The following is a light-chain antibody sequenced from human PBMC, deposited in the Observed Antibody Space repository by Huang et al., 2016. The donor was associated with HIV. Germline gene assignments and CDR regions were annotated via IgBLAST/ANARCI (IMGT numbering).Light chain of an antibody. CDR1: QSLLHSNAYNY. V-gene: IGKV2-28*01. Sequence: DIVMTQSPLSLPVTPGEPASISCRSSQSLLHSNAYNYLDWYLQKPGHSPQLLIYLGSNRASGVPDRFSGSGSGTDFTLKISRVEAEDVGVYYCMQALQTPPTFGGGTKVEIK. J-gene: IGKJ4*01. CDR3: MQALQTPPT. CDR2: LGS.